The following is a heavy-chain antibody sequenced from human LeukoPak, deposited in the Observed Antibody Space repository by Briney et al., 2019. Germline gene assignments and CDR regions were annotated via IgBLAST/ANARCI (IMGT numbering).Heavy chain of an antibody. CDR3: ARERAYYDILPRWFDP. CDR1: GGSTSSGSYY. J-gene: IGHJ5*02. CDR2: IYTSGST. D-gene: IGHD3-9*01. Sequence: SETLSLTCTVSGGSTSSGSYYWSWIRQPAEKGLEWIGRIYTSGSTNYNPSLKSRVTISLDTSKNQFSLKLSSVTAADTAVYYCARERAYYDILPRWFDPWGQGTLVTVSS. V-gene: IGHV4-61*02.